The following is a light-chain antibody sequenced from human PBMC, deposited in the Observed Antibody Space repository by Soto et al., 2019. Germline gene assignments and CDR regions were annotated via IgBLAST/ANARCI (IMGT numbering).Light chain of an antibody. CDR1: QGISSW. CDR2: AAS. V-gene: IGKV1-12*01. J-gene: IGKJ4*01. CDR3: QQANSFPPT. Sequence: DIQMTQSPSSVSASVGDRVTITCRSSQGISSWLAWYQHKPGKAPKLLIYAASSLQSGVPSRFSVSGPGTDFTLTISSLQPEDFATYYCQQANSFPPTFGGGTKVEIK.